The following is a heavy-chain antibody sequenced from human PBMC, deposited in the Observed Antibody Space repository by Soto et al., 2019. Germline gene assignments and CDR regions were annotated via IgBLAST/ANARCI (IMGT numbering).Heavy chain of an antibody. CDR3: ARSGEVVSRSNYGLAYYYGMDV. CDR2: IWYDGSNK. CDR1: GFTFSSYG. V-gene: IGHV3-33*01. D-gene: IGHD4-4*01. Sequence: GGSLRLSCAASGFTFSSYGMHWVRQAPGKGLEWVAVIWYDGSNKYYADSVKGRFTISRDNSKNTLYLQMNSLRAEDTAVYYCARSGEVVSRSNYGLAYYYGMDVWGQGTTVTVSS. J-gene: IGHJ6*02.